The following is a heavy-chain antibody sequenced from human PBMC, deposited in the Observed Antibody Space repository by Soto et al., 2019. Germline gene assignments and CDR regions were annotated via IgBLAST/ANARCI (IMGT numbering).Heavy chain of an antibody. J-gene: IGHJ4*02. D-gene: IGHD3-22*01. Sequence: PSETLSRTWTVSGGSISSYYWSWTRQPPGKGLEWIGYIYYSGSTNYNPSLKGRVTISVDTSKNQFSLKLSSVTAADTAVYYCAREGYYDSSGYFDYWGQGTLVTVSS. CDR1: GGSISSYY. CDR2: IYYSGST. V-gene: IGHV4-59*01. CDR3: AREGYYDSSGYFDY.